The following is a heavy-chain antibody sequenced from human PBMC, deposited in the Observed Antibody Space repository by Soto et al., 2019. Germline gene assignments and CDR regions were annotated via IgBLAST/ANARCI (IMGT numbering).Heavy chain of an antibody. CDR3: ARDASIAVAGTFDY. CDR2: ISSSGSTI. Sequence: EVQLVESGGGLVQPGGSLRLSCAASGFTFSSYEMNWVRQAPWKGLEWVSYISSSGSTIYYADSVKGRFTISRDNAKNSLYLQMNSLRAEDTAVYYCARDASIAVAGTFDYWGQGTLVTVSS. D-gene: IGHD6-19*01. CDR1: GFTFSSYE. J-gene: IGHJ4*01. V-gene: IGHV3-48*03.